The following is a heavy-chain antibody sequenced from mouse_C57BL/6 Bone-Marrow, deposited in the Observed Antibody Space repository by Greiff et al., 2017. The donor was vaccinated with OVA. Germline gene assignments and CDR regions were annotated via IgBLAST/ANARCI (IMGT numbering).Heavy chain of an antibody. J-gene: IGHJ4*01. CDR1: GYAFTNYL. CDR2: INPGSGGT. CDR3: ARGEYDVLYAMDY. D-gene: IGHD2-12*01. V-gene: IGHV1-54*01. Sequence: QVQLQQSGAELVRPGTSVKVSCKASGYAFTNYLIEWVKQRPGQGLEWIGVINPGSGGTNYNEKFKGKATLTADQSSSTAYMQLSSLTSEDAAVYFCARGEYDVLYAMDYWGQGTSVTVSS.